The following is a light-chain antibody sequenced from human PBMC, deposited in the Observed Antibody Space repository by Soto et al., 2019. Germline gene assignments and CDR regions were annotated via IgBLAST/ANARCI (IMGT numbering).Light chain of an antibody. CDR2: DAS. J-gene: IGKJ1*01. Sequence: DIQMTQSPSTLSASVGDRVTITGRASQSISSWLAWYQQKPGKAPKLLIYDASSLESGVPSRFRGSGSGTEFTLTISTLQPDDVATYYCQQYNSYSRTFGQGTKVEIK. V-gene: IGKV1-5*01. CDR3: QQYNSYSRT. CDR1: QSISSW.